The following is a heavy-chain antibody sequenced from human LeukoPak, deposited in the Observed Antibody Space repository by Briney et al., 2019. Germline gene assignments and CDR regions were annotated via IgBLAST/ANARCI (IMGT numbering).Heavy chain of an antibody. CDR1: GYTFTGYY. CDR2: INPSGGST. CDR3: ARVSTGKYGDFDY. V-gene: IGHV1-46*01. Sequence: ASVKVSCKASGYTFTGYYMHWVRQAPGQGLEWMGIINPSGGSTSYAQKFQGRVTMTRDTSTSTVYMELSSLRSEDTAAYYCARVSTGKYGDFDYWGQGTLVTVSS. J-gene: IGHJ4*02. D-gene: IGHD1-1*01.